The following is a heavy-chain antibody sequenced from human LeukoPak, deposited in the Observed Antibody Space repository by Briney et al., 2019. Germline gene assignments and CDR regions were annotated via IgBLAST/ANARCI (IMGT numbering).Heavy chain of an antibody. J-gene: IGHJ3*02. D-gene: IGHD4-17*01. CDR1: GYIFTSYD. CDR2: MNPNSGNT. CDR3: ARDDYGDYGGEDAFDI. V-gene: IGHV1-8*01. Sequence: ASVKVSCKASGYIFTSYDINWVRQAPGQGLEWMGWMNPNSGNTGYAQKFQGRVTMTRNTSISTAYMELSSLRSEDTAVYYCARDDYGDYGGEDAFDIWGQGTMVTVSS.